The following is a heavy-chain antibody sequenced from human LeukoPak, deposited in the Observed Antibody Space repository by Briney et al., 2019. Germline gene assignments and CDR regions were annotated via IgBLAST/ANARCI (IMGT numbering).Heavy chain of an antibody. J-gene: IGHJ6*02. V-gene: IGHV1-69*04. D-gene: IGHD3-10*01. Sequence: SVKVSCKASGGTFSSYAISWVRQAPGQGLEWMGRIIPILGIANYAQKFQGRVTITAPKSTSTAYMELSRLRSEDTAVYYCARSPYPPYYYGSGSYYNPYGMDVWGQGTTVTVSS. CDR1: GGTFSSYA. CDR3: ARSPYPPYYYGSGSYYNPYGMDV. CDR2: IIPILGIA.